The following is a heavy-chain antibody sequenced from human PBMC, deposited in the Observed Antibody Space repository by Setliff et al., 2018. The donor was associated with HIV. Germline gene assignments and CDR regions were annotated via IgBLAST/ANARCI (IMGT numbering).Heavy chain of an antibody. J-gene: IGHJ3*01. V-gene: IGHV1-45*02. D-gene: IGHD3-10*01. CDR1: GYTFTYRY. CDR3: ARAGRSTMAPDTFHF. Sequence: GASVKVSCKASGYTFTYRYLHWVRQAPGQALEWMGWITPFNGKPNYSQKFRGRVTITADDSTSTAYMEMRSLRFEDTAMYYCARAGRSTMAPDTFHFWGQGTMVTVSS. CDR2: ITPFNGKP.